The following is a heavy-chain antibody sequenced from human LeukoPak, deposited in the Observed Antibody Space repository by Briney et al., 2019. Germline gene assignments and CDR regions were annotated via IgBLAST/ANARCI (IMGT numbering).Heavy chain of an antibody. CDR2: INSRASHT. Sequence: GGSLRLSCAASGFTFSSYSMNWVRQAPGKGLEWVSSINSRASHTYHADSVKGRFTISRDNAKNSLYLQMNSLRAEDTAVYYCAGGVYYYYMDVWGKGTTVTVSS. J-gene: IGHJ6*03. D-gene: IGHD2-8*02. CDR1: GFTFSSYS. CDR3: AGGVYYYYMDV. V-gene: IGHV3-21*01.